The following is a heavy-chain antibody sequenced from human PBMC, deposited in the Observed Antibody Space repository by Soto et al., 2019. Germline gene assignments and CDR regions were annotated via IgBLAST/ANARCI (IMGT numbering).Heavy chain of an antibody. CDR3: ARETGAPGLWYFDL. J-gene: IGHJ2*01. D-gene: IGHD1-26*01. CDR2: IGGRGTTT. Sequence: EVQLVESGGGLVQVGGSLRISCTASGFSFSSYSIHWVRQTPGRGPEYVAVIGGRGTTTFYADSVKGRFTISRDNSKNTVYLQMDSLKREDMATYYSARETGAPGLWYFDLWGPGTLVTTSS. CDR1: GFSFSSYS. V-gene: IGHV3-64*07.